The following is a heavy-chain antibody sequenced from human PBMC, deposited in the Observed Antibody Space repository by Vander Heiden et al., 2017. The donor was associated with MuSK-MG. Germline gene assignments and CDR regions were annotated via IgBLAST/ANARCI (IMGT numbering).Heavy chain of an antibody. Sequence: EVQLLESGGGLVQPGGSLRLSCAASGFTFSSYAMSGVRQAPGKGLEWVSAISGSGGSTYYADSVKGRFTISRDNSKNTLYLQMNSLRAEDTAVYYCARAMGAVRGMDVWGQGTTVTVSS. CDR2: ISGSGGST. CDR1: GFTFSSYA. V-gene: IGHV3-23*01. D-gene: IGHD5-18*01. CDR3: ARAMGAVRGMDV. J-gene: IGHJ6*02.